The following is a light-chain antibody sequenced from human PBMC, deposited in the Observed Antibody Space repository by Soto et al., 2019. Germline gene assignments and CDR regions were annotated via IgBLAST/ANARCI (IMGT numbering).Light chain of an antibody. CDR2: GAS. CDR3: QRYGSSPPFT. J-gene: IGKJ2*01. V-gene: IGKV3-20*01. CDR1: QRVSSSY. Sequence: EIVLTQSPGTLSLSPGERATLSCRASQRVSSSYLAWYQQKPGQAPRLLIYGASTRATGIPDRFSGSGSGTDFTLTISRLEPEDFAVYFCQRYGSSPPFTSGQGTKAEI.